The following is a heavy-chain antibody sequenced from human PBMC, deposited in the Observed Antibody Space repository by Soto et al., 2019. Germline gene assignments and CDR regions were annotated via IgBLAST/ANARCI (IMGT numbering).Heavy chain of an antibody. V-gene: IGHV4-39*01. CDR3: AGGAAAGTIDY. J-gene: IGHJ4*02. Sequence: PSETLSLTCTVSGGSISSSSYYWGWIRQPPGKGLEWIGSIYYSGSTYYNPSLKSRVTISVDTSKNQFSLKLSSVTATDTAVYYCAGGAAAGTIDYWGQGTLVTVSS. CDR1: GGSISSSSYY. CDR2: IYYSGST. D-gene: IGHD6-13*01.